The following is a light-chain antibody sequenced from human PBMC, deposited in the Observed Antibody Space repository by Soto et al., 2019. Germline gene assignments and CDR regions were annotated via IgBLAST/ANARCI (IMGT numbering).Light chain of an antibody. J-gene: IGLJ1*01. CDR1: SSDVGAYNY. CDR3: SSYAGSNHFL. V-gene: IGLV2-8*01. Sequence: QSLLTQPPSASGSPRQSVTISCTGTSSDVGAYNYVSWYQQHPGTAPKLVIFEVTKRPSGIPDRFSGSKSGNTASLTVSGLQAEDEADYYCSSYAGSNHFLVGTGTKVTVL. CDR2: EVT.